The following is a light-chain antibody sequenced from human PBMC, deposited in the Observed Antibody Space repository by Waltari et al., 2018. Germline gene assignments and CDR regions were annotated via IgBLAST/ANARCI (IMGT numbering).Light chain of an antibody. J-gene: IGKJ2*01. CDR2: GVF. Sequence: EIVLTQSPGTLSLSPGERATLSCRASQSVSGSYLTWYQQKPGQAPRLLIYGVFSRATGIPDRFSGSGSGTDFFLTISRLEPEDFAVYYCQQKNTFGQGTKLEIK. V-gene: IGKV3-20*01. CDR1: QSVSGSY. CDR3: QQKNT.